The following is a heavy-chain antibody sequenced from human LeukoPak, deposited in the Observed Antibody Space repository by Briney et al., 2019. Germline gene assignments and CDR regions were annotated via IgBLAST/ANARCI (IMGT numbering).Heavy chain of an antibody. CDR2: ISGSGGST. Sequence: PGGSLRLSCAASGFTFSSYAMSWVRQAPGKGLEWVSAISGSGGSTYYADSVKGRFTISRDNSKNTLYLQMNSLRAEDTAVYYCAKVGNSGSYRYYYYYGMDVWGQGTTVTVSS. CDR1: GFTFSSYA. CDR3: AKVGNSGSYRYYYYYGMDV. D-gene: IGHD1-26*01. V-gene: IGHV3-23*01. J-gene: IGHJ6*02.